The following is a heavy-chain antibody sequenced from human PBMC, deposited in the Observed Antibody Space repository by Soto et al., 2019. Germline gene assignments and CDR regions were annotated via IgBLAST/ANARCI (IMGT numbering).Heavy chain of an antibody. J-gene: IGHJ6*02. Sequence: QVQLVQSGAEVKKPGSSVKVSCKASGGTFSSYAISWVRQAPGQGLEWMGGIIPIFGTANYAQKFQGRVTITADESTSTAYMELSSLRSEDTAVYYCARGSAPPKLELRFYYYGMDVWGQGTTVTVSS. CDR3: ARGSAPPKLELRFYYYGMDV. CDR2: IIPIFGTA. D-gene: IGHD1-7*01. V-gene: IGHV1-69*01. CDR1: GGTFSSYA.